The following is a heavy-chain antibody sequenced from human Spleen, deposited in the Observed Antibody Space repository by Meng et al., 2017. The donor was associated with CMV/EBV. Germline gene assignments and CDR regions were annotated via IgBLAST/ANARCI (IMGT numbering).Heavy chain of an antibody. CDR2: MRSYGSDK. D-gene: IGHD1-1*01. Sequence: GESLKISCVASGFTFSSFGMHWVRQAPGKGLEWVAFMRSYGSDKYYIDSVKGRFAISRDNSKNTLYLQMNSLRLEDTAVYYCAKYTSPYYYYGLDVWGQGTTVTVSS. CDR3: AKYTSPYYYYGLDV. J-gene: IGHJ6*02. CDR1: GFTFSSFG. V-gene: IGHV3-30*02.